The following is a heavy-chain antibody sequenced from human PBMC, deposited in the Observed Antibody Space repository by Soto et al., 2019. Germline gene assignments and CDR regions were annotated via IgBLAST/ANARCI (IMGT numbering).Heavy chain of an antibody. Sequence: EVQLLESGGGLVRPGESLRLSCAASGFNFNKYAMRWVRQAPGEVLEWVSGISCCAGTASYADSVKGRVTIARDDATKTLPLEMNTRRVEATAEYYCVKATGQKWVLAHFENWGRGTLATFS. D-gene: IGHD1-26*01. V-gene: IGHV3-23*01. J-gene: IGHJ4*02. CDR3: VKATGQKWVLAHFEN. CDR1: GFNFNKYA. CDR2: ISCCAGTA.